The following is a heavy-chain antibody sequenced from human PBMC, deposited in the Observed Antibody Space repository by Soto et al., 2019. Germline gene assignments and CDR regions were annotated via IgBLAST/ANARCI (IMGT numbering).Heavy chain of an antibody. D-gene: IGHD2-15*01. CDR3: AKACIFITRYSTPAARMAV. V-gene: IGHV3-23*01. CDR2: MSGSGGST. J-gene: IGHJ6*02. Sequence: GGSLRLSCAASAFTFSSYAMSRVRQAPGKGLEWVSFMSGSGGSTYYEDSVKGRFTISRDNSKNTLYLQMDSLRAEGTAVYYCAKACIFITRYSTPAARMAVWVPLPKVTVCS. CDR1: AFTFSSYA.